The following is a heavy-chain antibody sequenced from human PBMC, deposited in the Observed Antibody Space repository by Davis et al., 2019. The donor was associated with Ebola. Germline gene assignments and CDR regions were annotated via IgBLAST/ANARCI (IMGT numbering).Heavy chain of an antibody. CDR2: MNPNSGNT. D-gene: IGHD3-16*01. CDR1: GYTFTSYD. V-gene: IGHV1-8*02. Sequence: ASVKVSCKASGYTFTSYDINWVRQATGQGLEWMGWMNPNSGNTGYAQKFQGRVTMTRNTSISTAYMELSSLRSEDTAVYYCARGLLGDNWFDPWGQGTTVIVSS. J-gene: IGHJ5*01. CDR3: ARGLLGDNWFDP.